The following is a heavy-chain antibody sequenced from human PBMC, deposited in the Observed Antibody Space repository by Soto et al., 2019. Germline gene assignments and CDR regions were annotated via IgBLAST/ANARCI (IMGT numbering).Heavy chain of an antibody. CDR1: GFTFSSYA. CDR3: AKETGSSSWYDGVWFDP. V-gene: IGHV3-23*01. J-gene: IGHJ5*02. Sequence: GGSLRLSCAASGFTFSSYAMSWVRQAPGKGLEWVSAISGSGGSTYYADSVKGRFTISRDNSKNTLYLQMNSLRAEDTAVYYCAKETGSSSWYDGVWFDPWGQGTLVTVSS. D-gene: IGHD6-13*01. CDR2: ISGSGGST.